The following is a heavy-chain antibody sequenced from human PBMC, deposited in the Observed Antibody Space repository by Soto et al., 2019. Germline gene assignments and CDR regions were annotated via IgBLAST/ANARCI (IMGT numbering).Heavy chain of an antibody. CDR2: IYYDGSNK. V-gene: IGHV3-33*03. CDR1: GFTFSYYT. D-gene: IGHD3-10*01. CDR3: AKVRASYLSASYFYYGLDV. Sequence: QVQLVESGGGVVQPGRSLRLSCAASGFTFSYYTMHWVRQAPGRGLEWVALIYYDGSNKYYADSVKGRFTISRDNSNNMVYLQMNSLRAEDTAIYYCAKVRASYLSASYFYYGLDVWGQGTTVTVSS. J-gene: IGHJ6*02.